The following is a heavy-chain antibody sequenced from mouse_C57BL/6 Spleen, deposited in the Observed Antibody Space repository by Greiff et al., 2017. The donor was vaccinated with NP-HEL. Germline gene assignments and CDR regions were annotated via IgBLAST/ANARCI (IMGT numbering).Heavy chain of an antibody. J-gene: IGHJ1*03. CDR2: INYDGSST. D-gene: IGHD1-1*01. CDR1: GFTFSDYY. V-gene: IGHV5-16*01. CDR3: AREGPYYGSSYGYVDV. Sequence: EVMLVESEGGLVQPGSSMKLSCTASGFTFSDYYMAWVRQVPEKGLEWVANINYDGSSTYYLDSLKSRFIISSDNAKNILYLQMSSLKSEDTATYYCAREGPYYGSSYGYVDVWGTGTTVTVSS.